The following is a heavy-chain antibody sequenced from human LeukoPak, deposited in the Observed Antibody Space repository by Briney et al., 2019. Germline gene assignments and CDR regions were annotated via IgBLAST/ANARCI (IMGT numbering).Heavy chain of an antibody. CDR2: INHSGST. J-gene: IGHJ5*02. V-gene: IGHV4-34*01. D-gene: IGHD6-13*01. CDR1: GVSFSGYY. CDR3: ARHPQPPPGQQLAYFNWFDP. Sequence: PSETLSLTCAVYGVSFSGYYWSWIRQPPGKGLEWIGEINHSGSTNYNPSLKSRVTISVDTSKNQFSLKLSSVTAADTAVYYCARHPQPPPGQQLAYFNWFDPWGQGTLVTVSS.